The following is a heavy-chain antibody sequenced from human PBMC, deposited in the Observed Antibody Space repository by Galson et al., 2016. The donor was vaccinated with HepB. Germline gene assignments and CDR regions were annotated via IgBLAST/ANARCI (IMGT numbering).Heavy chain of an antibody. CDR3: ARLIIAAASEADY. V-gene: IGHV1-18*01. CDR2: VSAYNGDT. D-gene: IGHD6-13*01. Sequence: SVKVSCKASGYTFTNYGISWVRQAPGQGLEWMGWVSAYNGDTNSTQKLQDRVTMTTDTSTSTAYMELRSLRSDDTAVYYCARLIIAAASEADYWGQGTLVTVPS. J-gene: IGHJ4*02. CDR1: GYTFTNYG.